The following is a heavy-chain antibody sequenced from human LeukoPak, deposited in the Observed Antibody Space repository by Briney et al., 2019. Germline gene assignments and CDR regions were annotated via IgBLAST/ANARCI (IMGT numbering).Heavy chain of an antibody. Sequence: SETLSLTCTVSGGSISSYYWSWIRQPPGKGLEWIGYIYYSGSTNYNPSLKSRVTISVDTSKNQFSLKLSSVTAADTAVYYCASLLWQTKAYFDYWGQGTLVTVSS. CDR2: IYYSGST. V-gene: IGHV4-59*01. D-gene: IGHD3-10*01. J-gene: IGHJ4*02. CDR3: ASLLWQTKAYFDY. CDR1: GGSISSYY.